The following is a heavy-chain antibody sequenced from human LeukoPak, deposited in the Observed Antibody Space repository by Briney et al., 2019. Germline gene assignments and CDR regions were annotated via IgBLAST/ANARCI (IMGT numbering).Heavy chain of an antibody. CDR1: GFIFSNYG. CDR3: AKVVPFELGFDY. Sequence: GRSLRLSCAASGFIFSNYGMHWVRQAPGKGLEWVAVIWFDGSNEDYADSVKGRFTISRDNSKNTLLLQMNSLRAEDTAVYYCAKVVPFELGFDYWGQGTLVTVSS. V-gene: IGHV3-33*06. J-gene: IGHJ4*02. D-gene: IGHD3/OR15-3a*01. CDR2: IWFDGSNE.